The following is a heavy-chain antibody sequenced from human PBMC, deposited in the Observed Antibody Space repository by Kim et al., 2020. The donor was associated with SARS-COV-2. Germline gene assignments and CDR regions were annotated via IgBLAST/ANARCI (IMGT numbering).Heavy chain of an antibody. J-gene: IGHJ4*01. D-gene: IGHD2-2*03. CDR3: ARGLDIVVVPAAIDY. Sequence: ASVKVSCKASGYTFTGYYMHWVRQAPGQGLEWMGRINPNSGGTNYAQKFQGRVTMTRDTSISTAYMELSRLRSDDTAVYYCARGLDIVVVPAAIDYWGQGALVTVSS. CDR2: INPNSGGT. V-gene: IGHV1-2*06. CDR1: GYTFTGYY.